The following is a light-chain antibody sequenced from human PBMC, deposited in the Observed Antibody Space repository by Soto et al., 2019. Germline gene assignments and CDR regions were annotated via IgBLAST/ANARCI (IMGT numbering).Light chain of an antibody. Sequence: EIVLTQSPGTLSLSPGERATLYCRASQSVSSSYLAWYQQKPGQAPRPLIYGASSRAIGIPDRFSGSGSGTDFTLAISRLEPEDFAVYYCQQYGSSPWTFGQGTKV. CDR2: GAS. CDR3: QQYGSSPWT. CDR1: QSVSSSY. J-gene: IGKJ1*01. V-gene: IGKV3-20*01.